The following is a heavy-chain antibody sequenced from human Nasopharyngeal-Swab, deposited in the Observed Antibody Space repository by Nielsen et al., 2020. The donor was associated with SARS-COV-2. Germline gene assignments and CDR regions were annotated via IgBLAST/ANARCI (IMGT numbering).Heavy chain of an antibody. Sequence: ASVKVSCKASGYTFTSYAMHWVRQAPGQRLEWMGWINAGNGNTKYSQKFQSRVTITRDTSASTAYMELSSLRSEDTAVYYCARVEAGYSSGGPYYYYGMDVWGQGTTVTVSS. D-gene: IGHD6-19*01. V-gene: IGHV1-3*01. J-gene: IGHJ6*02. CDR1: GYTFTSYA. CDR3: ARVEAGYSSGGPYYYYGMDV. CDR2: INAGNGNT.